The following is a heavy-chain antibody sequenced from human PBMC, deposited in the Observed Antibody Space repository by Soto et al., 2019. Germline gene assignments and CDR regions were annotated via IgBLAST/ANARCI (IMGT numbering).Heavy chain of an antibody. V-gene: IGHV4-30-2*01. CDR2: IYHSGST. CDR1: GGSISSGGYS. D-gene: IGHD3-22*01. CDR3: ARDSDDSSGYYLLGVYYFDY. J-gene: IGHJ4*02. Sequence: SETLSLTCAVSGGSISSGGYSWSWIRQPPGKGLEWIGYIYHSGSTCYNPSLKSRVTISVDRSKNSLYLQMNSLRAEDTAVYYCARDSDDSSGYYLLGVYYFDYWGQGTLVTVSS.